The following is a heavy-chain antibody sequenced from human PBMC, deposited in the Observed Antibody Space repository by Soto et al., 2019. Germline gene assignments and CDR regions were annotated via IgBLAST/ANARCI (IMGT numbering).Heavy chain of an antibody. V-gene: IGHV4-34*01. J-gene: IGHJ4*02. Sequence: PSETLSLTCAVYGGSFSGYYWSWIRQPPGKGLEWIGEINHSGSTNYNPSLKSRVTISVDTSKNQFSLKLSSVTAADTAVYYCARRTGTSFDDWGQGTLVTVSS. CDR2: INHSGST. CDR3: ARRTGTSFDD. CDR1: GGSFSGYY. D-gene: IGHD1-7*01.